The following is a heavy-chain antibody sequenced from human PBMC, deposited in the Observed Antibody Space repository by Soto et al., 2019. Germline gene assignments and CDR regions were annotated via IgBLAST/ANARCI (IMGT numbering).Heavy chain of an antibody. CDR1: GGTFSSYA. D-gene: IGHD4-4*01. J-gene: IGHJ6*02. CDR2: IIPIFGTA. V-gene: IGHV1-69*01. Sequence: QVQLVQSGAEVKKPGSSVKVSCKASGGTFSSYAISWVRQAPGQGLEWMGGIIPIFGTANYAQKCQGRVTITTYESTSTAYMELSSLRSEDTAVYYWARGMDTVTTGSNYDGMDVWGQGTTVTVSS. CDR3: ARGMDTVTTGSNYDGMDV.